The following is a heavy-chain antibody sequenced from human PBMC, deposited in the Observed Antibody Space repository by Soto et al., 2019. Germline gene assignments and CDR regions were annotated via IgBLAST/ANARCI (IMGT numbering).Heavy chain of an antibody. CDR2: VKSRTSGGTV. CDR3: VADVAEVGKGEFDY. CDR1: GFTFSVAW. V-gene: IGHV3-15*01. J-gene: IGHJ4*02. D-gene: IGHD3-16*01. Sequence: EVQLMDSGGGLVEPGGSLRLSCTASGFTFSVAWMTWVRQAAGMGLEWLGRVKSRTSGGTVDYAAPVKGRFTISRDDSKNTVILQMSSLKMEDTAVYYCVADVAEVGKGEFDYWGQGALVTVSS.